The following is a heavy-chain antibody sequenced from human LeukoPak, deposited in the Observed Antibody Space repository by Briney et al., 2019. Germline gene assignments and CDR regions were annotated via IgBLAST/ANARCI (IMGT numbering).Heavy chain of an antibody. D-gene: IGHD3/OR15-3a*01. CDR2: ISGSGNDI. CDR3: GTHAGRTGSDD. V-gene: IGHV3-11*01. CDR1: GFIFSGYY. Sequence: GGSLRLSCATSGFIFSGYYMSWIRQAPGKGLEWASYISGSGNDISYADSVKGRFTISRDNAKGSLYLQMNSLRAADTAVYYCGTHAGRTGSDDWGQGTPVTVSS. J-gene: IGHJ4*02.